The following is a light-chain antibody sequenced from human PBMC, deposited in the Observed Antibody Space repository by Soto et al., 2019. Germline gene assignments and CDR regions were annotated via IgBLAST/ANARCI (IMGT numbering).Light chain of an antibody. Sequence: EIVLTQSPGTLSLSPGERATLSCRASPSVNTNYLAWYQQKPGQAPRLLMYGASSRATGIPDRFSGSGSGTDFTLTISRLEPEDFAVYYCQQHAASPWTIGHGTKAEIK. V-gene: IGKV3-20*01. CDR2: GAS. J-gene: IGKJ1*01. CDR1: PSVNTNY. CDR3: QQHAASPWT.